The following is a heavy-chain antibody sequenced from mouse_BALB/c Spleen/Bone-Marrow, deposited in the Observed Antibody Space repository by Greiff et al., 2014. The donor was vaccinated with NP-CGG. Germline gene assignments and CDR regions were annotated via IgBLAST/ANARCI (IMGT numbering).Heavy chain of an antibody. CDR3: AREMAMDY. CDR1: GFTLSDYY. V-gene: IGHV5-4*02. J-gene: IGHJ4*01. CDR2: ISDGGSYT. Sequence: EVQLVESGGGLVKPGGSLKLSCAASGFTLSDYYMYWVRQTPEKRLEWVATISDGGSYTYYPDSVKGRFTISRDNAKNNLYLQMSSLKSEDTAMYYCAREMAMDYWGQGTSVTVSS.